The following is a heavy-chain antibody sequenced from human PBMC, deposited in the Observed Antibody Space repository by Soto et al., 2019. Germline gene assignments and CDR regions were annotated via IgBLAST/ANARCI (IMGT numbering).Heavy chain of an antibody. Sequence: SETLSLTCSVSGDSISNLDYFWAWIRQPPGQALEYIGYIYKSATTYYNPSFESRVAISVDTSKSQFSLNATSVTAADTAVYFCARGRYCLTGRCFPNWFDSWGQGALVTVSS. CDR3: ARGRYCLTGRCFPNWFDS. V-gene: IGHV4-30-4*01. J-gene: IGHJ5*01. CDR2: IYKSATT. CDR1: GDSISNLDYF. D-gene: IGHD7-27*01.